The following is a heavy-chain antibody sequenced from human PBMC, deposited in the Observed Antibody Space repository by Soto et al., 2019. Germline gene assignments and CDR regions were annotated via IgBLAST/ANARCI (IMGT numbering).Heavy chain of an antibody. D-gene: IGHD3-10*01. CDR3: AREEYTYDLGALDF. J-gene: IGHJ4*02. Sequence: ESGGGVVQPGRSLRLSCAASGFSFSTYAMQWVRQAPGKGLEWVAVVSYDGGTRFYADSVKGRFTISRDNSKNTLYLDINSLTIEDTAVYYCAREEYTYDLGALDFWGRGALVTVSS. V-gene: IGHV3-30-3*01. CDR2: VSYDGGTR. CDR1: GFSFSTYA.